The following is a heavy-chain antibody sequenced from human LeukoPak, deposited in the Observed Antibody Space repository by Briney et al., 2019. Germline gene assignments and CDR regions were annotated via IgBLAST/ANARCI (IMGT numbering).Heavy chain of an antibody. CDR1: GFTFSSYS. Sequence: GGSLRLSCAASGFTFSSYSMNWVRQAPGKGLEWVSSISSSRSYIYYADSVKGRFTISRDNAKNSLYLQMNSQRAEDTAVYYCARGGYCSGCSCYFDTDYWGQGTLVTVSS. V-gene: IGHV3-21*01. D-gene: IGHD2-15*01. J-gene: IGHJ4*02. CDR2: ISSSRSYI. CDR3: ARGGYCSGCSCYFDTDY.